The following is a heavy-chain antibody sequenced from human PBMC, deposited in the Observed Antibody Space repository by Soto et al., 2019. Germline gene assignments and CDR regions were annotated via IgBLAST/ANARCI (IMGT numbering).Heavy chain of an antibody. J-gene: IGHJ4*02. CDR2: IIPIFGTA. Sequence: SVKVSCKASGGTFSSYAISWVRQAPGQGLEWMGGIIPIFGTANYAQKFQGRVTITADESTSTAYMELSSLRSEDTAVYYCARVVAAAAGSYYFDYWGQGTLVPGSS. CDR3: ARVVAAAAGSYYFDY. V-gene: IGHV1-69*13. CDR1: GGTFSSYA. D-gene: IGHD6-13*01.